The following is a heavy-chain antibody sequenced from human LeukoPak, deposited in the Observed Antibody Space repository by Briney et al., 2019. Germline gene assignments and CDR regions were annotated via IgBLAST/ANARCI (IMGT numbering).Heavy chain of an antibody. CDR1: GYTFTTYD. Sequence: ASLKVSCKASGYTFTTYDINWVRQATGQGLEWMGWMNPNSGNTAYAQKFQGRVTITRNTSISTAYMELSSVRSEDTDVYSCARGPDDWGQGTLVTVSS. CDR3: ARGPDD. CDR2: MNPNSGNT. V-gene: IGHV1-8*03. J-gene: IGHJ4*02.